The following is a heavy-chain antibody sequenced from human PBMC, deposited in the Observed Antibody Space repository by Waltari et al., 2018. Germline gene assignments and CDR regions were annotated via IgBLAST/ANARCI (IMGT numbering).Heavy chain of an antibody. D-gene: IGHD2-2*01. CDR3: ATDTSPPY. V-gene: IGHV1-69*01. Sequence: QVQLVQSGAEVKKPGSSVKVSCKASGGTFGRLAISWVRQAAGEGLEWMGGIIPKIGASNCAQKFQGRVTITADDSTSIAYMEMSSLSFEDTAMYFCATDTSPPYWGQGTLVIVSS. CDR1: GGTFGRLA. J-gene: IGHJ4*02. CDR2: IIPKIGAS.